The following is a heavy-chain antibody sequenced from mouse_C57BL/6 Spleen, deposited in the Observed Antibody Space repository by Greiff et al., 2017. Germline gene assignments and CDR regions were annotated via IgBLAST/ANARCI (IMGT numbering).Heavy chain of an antibody. Sequence: QVQLQQSGPELVKPGASVKISCKASGYAFSSSWMNWVKQRPGKGLEWIGRIYPGDGDTNYNGKFKGKATLTADKSSSTAYMQLSSLTSEDSAVYFCARNYYGGFDYWGQGTTRTVSS. CDR3: ARNYYGGFDY. CDR2: IYPGDGDT. D-gene: IGHD1-1*02. J-gene: IGHJ2*01. CDR1: GYAFSSSW. V-gene: IGHV1-82*01.